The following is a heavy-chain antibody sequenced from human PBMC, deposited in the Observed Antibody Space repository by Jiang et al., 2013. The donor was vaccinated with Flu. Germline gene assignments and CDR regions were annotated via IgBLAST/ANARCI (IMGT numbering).Heavy chain of an antibody. CDR3: ARSSHGSGYS. D-gene: IGHD3-10*01. Sequence: GSGLVKPSETLSLTCTVSGGSVSSDTFRWSWIRQPPGRGLEWIGYIHYSGSTRYNASLKSRVTISVDTSKNQFSLKLSSVTAADTAVYYCARSSHGSGYSWGQGTLVTVSS. V-gene: IGHV4-61*01. J-gene: IGHJ4*02. CDR1: GGSVSSDTFR. CDR2: IHYSGST.